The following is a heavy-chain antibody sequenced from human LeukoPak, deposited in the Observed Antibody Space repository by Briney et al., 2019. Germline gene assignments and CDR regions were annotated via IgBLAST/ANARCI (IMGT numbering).Heavy chain of an antibody. CDR3: ARDRLTYCSSTSCYTISHYGMDV. V-gene: IGHV3-30*04. J-gene: IGHJ6*02. CDR1: GFTFSSYA. D-gene: IGHD2-2*02. Sequence: PGGSLRLSCAASGFTFSSYAMHWVRQAPGKGLEWVAVISYDGSNKYYADSVKGRFTISRDNSKNTLYLQMNSLRAEDRAVYYCARDRLTYCSSTSCYTISHYGMDVWGQGTTVTVSS. CDR2: ISYDGSNK.